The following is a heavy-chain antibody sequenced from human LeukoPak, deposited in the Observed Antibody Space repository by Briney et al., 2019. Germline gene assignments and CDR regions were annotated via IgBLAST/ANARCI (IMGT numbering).Heavy chain of an antibody. CDR1: GFTFSSYW. CDR3: ARGGLTGIFDC. Sequence: PGGSLSLSCTVSGFTFSSYWMSWVRQAPGKGLEWVAVISNDENNKYYADSVKGRFTISRDTSKNTLTLSLQMNSLRPEDTAIYYCARGGLTGIFDCWGQGTLATVSS. V-gene: IGHV3-30-3*01. J-gene: IGHJ4*02. D-gene: IGHD2-8*01. CDR2: ISNDENNK.